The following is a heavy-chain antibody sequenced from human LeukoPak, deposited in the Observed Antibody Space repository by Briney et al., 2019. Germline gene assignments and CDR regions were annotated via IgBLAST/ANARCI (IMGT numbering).Heavy chain of an antibody. D-gene: IGHD4-23*01. V-gene: IGHV4-59*02. CDR2: IYYSGRT. CDR1: GASVSSYY. J-gene: IGHJ4*02. Sequence: PSETLSLPCTVSGASVSSYYWTWIRQPPGKALEGCGCIYYSGRTNYNPSLKSRVTISLDTSKNQFSLKLSSVTAADTAVYYCARSRLRWNFDYWGQGTLVTVSS. CDR3: ARSRLRWNFDY.